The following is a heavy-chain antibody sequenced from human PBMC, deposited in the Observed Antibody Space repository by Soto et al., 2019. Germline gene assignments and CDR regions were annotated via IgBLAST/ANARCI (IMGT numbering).Heavy chain of an antibody. CDR2: IYYSGST. J-gene: IGHJ4*02. Sequence: QVQLQESGPGLVKPSQTLSLTCTVSGGSISSGGYYWSWIRQHPGKGLEWIGYIYYSGSTYYNPSLKRRVTISVDTSKNQFSLKLSSVTAADTAVYYCAATIFGVVRNNDDYWGQGTLVTVSS. CDR3: AATIFGVVRNNDDY. CDR1: GGSISSGGYY. V-gene: IGHV4-31*03. D-gene: IGHD3-3*01.